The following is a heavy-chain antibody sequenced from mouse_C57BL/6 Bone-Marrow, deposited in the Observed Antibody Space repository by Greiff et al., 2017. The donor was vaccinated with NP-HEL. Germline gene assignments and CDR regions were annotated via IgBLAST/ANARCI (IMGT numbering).Heavy chain of an antibody. V-gene: IGHV1-81*01. CDR3: ARRSYWYFDV. CDR2: IYPRSGNT. Sequence: VQLQESGAELARPGASVKLSCKASGYTFTSYGISWVKLRTGQGLEWIGEIYPRSGNTYYNEKFKGKATLTADKSSSTAYMELRSLTSEDSAVYFCARRSYWYFDVWGTGTTVTVSS. J-gene: IGHJ1*03. CDR1: GYTFTSYG.